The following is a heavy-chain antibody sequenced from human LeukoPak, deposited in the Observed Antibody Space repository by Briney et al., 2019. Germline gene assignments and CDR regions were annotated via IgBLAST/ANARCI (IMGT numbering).Heavy chain of an antibody. D-gene: IGHD3-3*01. CDR1: GFTFSSYG. CDR3: AKDNSYDFWSGPWRDY. V-gene: IGHV3-23*01. Sequence: GGSLRLSCAASGFTFSSYGMSWVRQAPGKGLEWVSAISGSGGSTYYADSVKGRFTISRDNSKNTLYLQMNSLRAEDTAVYYCAKDNSYDFWSGPWRDYWGQGTLVTVSS. J-gene: IGHJ4*02. CDR2: ISGSGGST.